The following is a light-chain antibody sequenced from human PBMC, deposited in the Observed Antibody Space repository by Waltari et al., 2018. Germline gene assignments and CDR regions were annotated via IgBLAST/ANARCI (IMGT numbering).Light chain of an antibody. Sequence: SCRASQRVSRSVAWYQQKPGQAPRLLIYDASSRATGIPDRFSGGGSGTDFSLAISRLEPEDFAVYYCQKYVSLPATFGQGTKVEIK. V-gene: IGKV3-20*01. J-gene: IGKJ1*01. CDR3: QKYVSLPAT. CDR2: DAS. CDR1: QRVSRS.